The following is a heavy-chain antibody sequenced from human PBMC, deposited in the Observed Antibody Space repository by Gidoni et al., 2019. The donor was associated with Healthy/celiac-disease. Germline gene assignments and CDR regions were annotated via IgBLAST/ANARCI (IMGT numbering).Heavy chain of an antibody. Sequence: QLQLQESGPGLVKPSETLSLTCTVSGGTIRSSSYYWGWIRQPPGKGLEWIGSIYYSGSTYYNPSLKSRVTISVDTSKNQFSLKLSSVTAADTAVYYCARDLDMVRGVPQHSPPYYFDYWGQGTLVTVSS. CDR1: GGTIRSSSYY. D-gene: IGHD3-10*01. CDR2: IYYSGST. CDR3: ARDLDMVRGVPQHSPPYYFDY. J-gene: IGHJ4*02. V-gene: IGHV4-39*07.